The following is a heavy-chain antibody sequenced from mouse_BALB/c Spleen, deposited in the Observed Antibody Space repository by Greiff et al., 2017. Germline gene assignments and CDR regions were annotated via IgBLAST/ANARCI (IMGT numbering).Heavy chain of an antibody. CDR2: IWSGGST. J-gene: IGHJ4*01. V-gene: IGHV2-4-1*01. CDR3: ARGDGNYVYAMDY. Sequence: VKLVESGPGLVQPSQSLSITCTVSGFSLTSYGVHWVRQSPGKGLEWLGVIWSGGSTDYNAAFISRLSISKDNSKSQVFFKMNSLQADDTAIYYCARGDGNYVYAMDYWGQGTSVTVSS. D-gene: IGHD2-1*01. CDR1: GFSLTSYG.